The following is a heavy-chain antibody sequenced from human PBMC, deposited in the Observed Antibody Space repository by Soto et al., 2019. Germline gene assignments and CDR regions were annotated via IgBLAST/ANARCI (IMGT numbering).Heavy chain of an antibody. CDR1: GGSISSGGYY. CDR3: ARLGGYYQALDY. V-gene: IGHV4-31*03. D-gene: IGHD3-22*01. CDR2: IYYSGST. Sequence: SETLSLTCTVSGGSISSGGYYWSWIRQHPGKGLEWIGYIYYSGSTHYNPSLKSRVTISVDMSKNQFSLNLSSVTAADTAVYYCARLGGYYQALDYWGQGTLVTVSS. J-gene: IGHJ4*02.